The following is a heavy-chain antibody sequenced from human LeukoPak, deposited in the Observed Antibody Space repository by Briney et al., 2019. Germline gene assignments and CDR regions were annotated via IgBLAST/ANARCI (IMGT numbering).Heavy chain of an antibody. J-gene: IGHJ4*02. CDR1: GGSVSSYY. V-gene: IGHV4-59*02. CDR3: ARARRDGYNHLDY. D-gene: IGHD5-24*01. CDR2: IYNSGST. Sequence: SETLSLTCTVSGGSVSSYYWSWIRQSPGKGLEWIGYIYNSGSTNYNPSLKSRVTMSLDTSKNHFSLKLSSVTAADTAMYYCARARRDGYNHLDYWGQGTLVTVSS.